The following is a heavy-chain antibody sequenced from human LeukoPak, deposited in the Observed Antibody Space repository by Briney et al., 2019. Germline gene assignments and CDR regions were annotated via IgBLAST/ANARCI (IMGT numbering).Heavy chain of an antibody. J-gene: IGHJ4*02. V-gene: IGHV3-66*04. CDR3: ARQIGGGWSFDY. CDR1: GFTVSSSY. D-gene: IGHD6-19*01. CDR2: IYSGGTT. Sequence: PGGSLTLSCVASGFTVSSSYMTWVRQAPGKGLEWVSFIYSGGTTYYADSVKGRFTISRDNSKNTLYLQMNSLRAEDTAVYYCARQIGGGWSFDYWGQGTLVTVSS.